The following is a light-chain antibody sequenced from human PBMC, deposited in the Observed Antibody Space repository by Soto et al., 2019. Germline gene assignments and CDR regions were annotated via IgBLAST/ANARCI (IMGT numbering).Light chain of an antibody. CDR1: PGAVTSGHF. CDR2: DTN. Sequence: QAVGTREPSLPWSPGGTSTLPCASSPGAVTSGHFPYWFQQKPGQAPRTLIYDTNNKYSWTPARFSGSLLGGKAALTLSGAQPEDEAQYYCLLTYSYFRVFGGGTKVTVL. V-gene: IGLV7-46*01. J-gene: IGLJ3*02. CDR3: LLTYSYFRV.